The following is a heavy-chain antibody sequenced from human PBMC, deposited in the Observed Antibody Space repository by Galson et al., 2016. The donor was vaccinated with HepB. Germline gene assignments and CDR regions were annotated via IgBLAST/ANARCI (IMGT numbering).Heavy chain of an antibody. CDR2: IWYDGSRT. V-gene: IGHV3-33*07. D-gene: IGHD3-22*01. Sequence: SLRLSCAVSGFTFSNYGMYWVRQTPGKGLEWVANIWYDGSRTYYADSVKGRFTISRDNSKSTVFLQMNSLRGEDTAVYYCARGNYDSPGYFFDNWFDPWGQATLVTVSS. J-gene: IGHJ5*02. CDR1: GFTFSNYG. CDR3: ARGNYDSPGYFFDNWFDP.